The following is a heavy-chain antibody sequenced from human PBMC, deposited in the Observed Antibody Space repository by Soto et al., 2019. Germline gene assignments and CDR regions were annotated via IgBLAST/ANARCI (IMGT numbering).Heavy chain of an antibody. CDR3: ARGHLAVVPVASWFYYMDV. CDR1: GDTFTNYA. CDR2: INAGNGNT. J-gene: IGHJ6*03. D-gene: IGHD2-2*01. Sequence: ASVKVCCEASGDTFTNYAVHWVRQAPGQRLEWMGWINAGNGNTRFSQNLQGRVTITRDTSARTVYMELSSLRSEDTAVYYCARGHLAVVPVASWFYYMDVWGKGTTVTVSS. V-gene: IGHV1-3*01.